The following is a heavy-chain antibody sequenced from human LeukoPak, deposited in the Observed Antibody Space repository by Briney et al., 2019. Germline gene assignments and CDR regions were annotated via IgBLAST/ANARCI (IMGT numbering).Heavy chain of an antibody. V-gene: IGHV1-3*01. Sequence: GASVKVSCKASGYAFPLYGVQWVRQAPGQTLEWMGWINAGNGDDTKYSQKFQARFTMTTDTSATTVYMELNSLRYEDTAVYYCARSGSNWSCDSWGQGTLVTVSS. CDR2: INAGNGDDT. D-gene: IGHD6-13*01. CDR3: ARSGSNWSCDS. CDR1: GYAFPLYG. J-gene: IGHJ4*02.